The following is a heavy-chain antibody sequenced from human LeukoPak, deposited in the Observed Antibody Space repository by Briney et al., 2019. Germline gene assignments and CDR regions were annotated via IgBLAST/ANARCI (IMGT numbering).Heavy chain of an antibody. V-gene: IGHV4-34*01. D-gene: IGHD6-19*01. J-gene: IGHJ6*03. CDR2: INHSGST. Sequence: PSETLSLTCAVYGGSFSGYYWSWIRQPPGKGLEWIGEINHSGSTNYNPSLKSRVTISVDTSKNQFSLKLSSVTAADTAVYYCARAVAGKKGVYYYYYYYMDVWGKGTTVTVSS. CDR3: ARAVAGKKGVYYYYYYYMDV. CDR1: GGSFSGYY.